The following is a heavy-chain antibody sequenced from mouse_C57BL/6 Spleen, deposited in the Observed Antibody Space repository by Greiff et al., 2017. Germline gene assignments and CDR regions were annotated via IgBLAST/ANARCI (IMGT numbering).Heavy chain of an antibody. V-gene: IGHV1-76*01. Sequence: VQLQQSGAELERPGASVKLSCKASGYTFTDYYINWVKQRPGQGLEWIARIYPGSGNTYYNEKFKGKATLTAEKSSSTAYMQLSSLTSEDSAVYFCARERRAAQATGAMDYWGQGTSVTVSS. CDR3: ARERRAAQATGAMDY. CDR2: IYPGSGNT. J-gene: IGHJ4*01. D-gene: IGHD3-2*02. CDR1: GYTFTDYY.